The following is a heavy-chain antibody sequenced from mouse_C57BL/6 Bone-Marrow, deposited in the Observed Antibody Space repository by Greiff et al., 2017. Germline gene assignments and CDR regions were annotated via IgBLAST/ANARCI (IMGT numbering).Heavy chain of an antibody. J-gene: IGHJ2*01. D-gene: IGHD1-1*02. CDR1: GYAFSSSW. CDR3: GREGVGGY. Sequence: QVQLQQSGPELVKPGASVKISCKASGYAFSSSWMNWVKQRPGKGLEWIGRIYPGDGDTNYNGRFKGKATLTADKSSSTAYMQRSSLTAEDSAVYFGGREGVGGYWGQGTTLTVSS. CDR2: IYPGDGDT. V-gene: IGHV1-82*01.